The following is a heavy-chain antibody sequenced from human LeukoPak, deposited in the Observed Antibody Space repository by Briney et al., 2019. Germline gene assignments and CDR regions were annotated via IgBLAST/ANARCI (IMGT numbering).Heavy chain of an antibody. J-gene: IGHJ4*02. V-gene: IGHV3-23*01. CDR1: GFTFRSYA. CDR3: ASSVATIYYFDY. CDR2: IRGNGGGT. D-gene: IGHD5-12*01. Sequence: GGSLRLSCAASGFTFRSYAMSWVRQAPGKGLEWVAVIRGNGGGTYYADSVKGRFTISRDNSKNTLYLQMNSLRAEDTAVYYCASSVATIYYFDYWGQGTLVTVSS.